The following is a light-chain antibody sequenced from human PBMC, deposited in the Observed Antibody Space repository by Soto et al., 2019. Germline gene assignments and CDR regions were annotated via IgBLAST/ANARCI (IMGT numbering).Light chain of an antibody. CDR3: QQYYSYPIT. V-gene: IGKV1-12*01. CDR1: QGVSTW. J-gene: IGKJ5*01. CDR2: AAS. Sequence: DIQLTQSPSSVSASVGDRVTITCRASQGVSTWLAWYQQKPGKAPKLLIYAASTLQSGVPSRFSGSGSGTDFTLTISCLQSEDFATYYCQQYYSYPITFGQGTRLEIK.